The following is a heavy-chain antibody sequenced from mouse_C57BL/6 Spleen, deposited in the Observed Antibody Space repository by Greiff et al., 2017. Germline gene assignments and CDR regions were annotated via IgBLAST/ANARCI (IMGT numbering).Heavy chain of an antibody. CDR2: IHPNSGST. CDR3: ARGDYDDAY. D-gene: IGHD2-4*01. J-gene: IGHJ3*01. Sequence: QVQLQQPGAELVKPGASVKLSCKASGYTFPSYWMPWVKQRPGPGLEWIGMIHPNSGSTNYNEKFKSKATLTVDKSSSTAYMQLSSLTSEDSAVYYCARGDYDDAYWGQGTLVTVSA. V-gene: IGHV1-64*01. CDR1: GYTFPSYW.